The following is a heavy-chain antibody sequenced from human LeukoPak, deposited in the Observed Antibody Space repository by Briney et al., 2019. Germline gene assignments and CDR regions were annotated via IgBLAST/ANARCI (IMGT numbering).Heavy chain of an antibody. J-gene: IGHJ4*02. D-gene: IGHD4-23*01. V-gene: IGHV3-7*05. CDR3: AKRSDYGDNGNYFDY. Sequence: GGSLRLSCAASGFTFSSYWMNWVRQAPGKGLEWVAKIKQDGSQKYYVDSVKGRFTISRDNCKNTLYLQMDSLRAEDTAVYYCAKRSDYGDNGNYFDYWGQGTPVTVSS. CDR2: IKQDGSQK. CDR1: GFTFSSYW.